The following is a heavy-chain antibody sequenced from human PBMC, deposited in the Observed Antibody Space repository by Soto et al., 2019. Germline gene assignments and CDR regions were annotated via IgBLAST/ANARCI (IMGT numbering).Heavy chain of an antibody. Sequence: EVQLLESGGGLVQPGGSLRVSCAASGFTFSSYAMSWVRQAPGKGLEWVSGISGSGDRTHYADSVKGRFTISRDNSKHSLYLQLKSLRAGDAGVYYCAKGLWATVGSLDVWGQGTMVTVAA. CDR3: AKGLWATVGSLDV. V-gene: IGHV3-23*01. J-gene: IGHJ3*01. CDR1: GFTFSSYA. CDR2: ISGSGDRT. D-gene: IGHD4-17*01.